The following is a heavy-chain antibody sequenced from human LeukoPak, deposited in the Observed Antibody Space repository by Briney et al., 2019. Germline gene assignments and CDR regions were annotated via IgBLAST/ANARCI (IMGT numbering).Heavy chain of an antibody. CDR1: GFTFSNEW. V-gene: IGHV3-15*01. CDR3: TTISF. Sequence: GGSLRLSCAASGFTFSNEWMSWVRQAPGEGLEWVARIKTKANGGPTEYAAPVRGRFTISRDDSKNTLYLQMNSLKSEDTAVYFCTTISFWGLGTLVTVSS. CDR2: IKTKANGGPT. D-gene: IGHD3-3*02. J-gene: IGHJ4*02.